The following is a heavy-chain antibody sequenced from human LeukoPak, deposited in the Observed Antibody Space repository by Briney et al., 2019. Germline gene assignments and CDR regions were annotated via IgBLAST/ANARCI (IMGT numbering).Heavy chain of an antibody. CDR1: GFTFMMYG. Sequence: GGSLRLSCAASGFTFMMYGMTWVRQAPGKGLEWVSGISGSGGNANYADSVKGRFTISRDNSKNTVYLQMSSLRAEDTALYYCARRSCSTTTCYSWPAQYYYMDAWGKGTSVTVSS. J-gene: IGHJ6*03. CDR3: ARRSCSTTTCYSWPAQYYYMDA. D-gene: IGHD2-2*01. V-gene: IGHV3-23*01. CDR2: ISGSGGNA.